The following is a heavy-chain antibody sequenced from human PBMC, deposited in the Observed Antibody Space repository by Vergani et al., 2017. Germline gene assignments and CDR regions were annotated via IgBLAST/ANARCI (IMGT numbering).Heavy chain of an antibody. CDR1: GYTFTSYD. J-gene: IGHJ6*03. V-gene: IGHV1-8*01. CDR3: ARDRPDDYSNYGLYYYMDV. CDR2: MNPNSGNT. D-gene: IGHD4-11*01. Sequence: QVQLVQSGAEVKKPGASVKVSCKASGYTFTSYDINWVRQATGQGLEWMGWMNPNSGNTGYAQKFQGRVTITADESTSTAYMELSSLRSEDTAVYYCARDRPDDYSNYGLYYYMDVWGKGTTVTVSS.